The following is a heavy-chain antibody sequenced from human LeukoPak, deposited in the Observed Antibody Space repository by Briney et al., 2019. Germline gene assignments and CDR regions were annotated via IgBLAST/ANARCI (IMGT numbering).Heavy chain of an antibody. V-gene: IGHV3-30-3*01. D-gene: IGHD6-19*01. Sequence: GRSLRLSCAASGFTFSSYAMHWVRQAPGKGLEWVAVISYDGSNKYYADSVKGRFTISRDNAKNSLYLQMNSLRAEDTAVYYCARDGVYSSGSGDYWGQGTLVTVSS. CDR2: ISYDGSNK. CDR3: ARDGVYSSGSGDY. CDR1: GFTFSSYA. J-gene: IGHJ4*02.